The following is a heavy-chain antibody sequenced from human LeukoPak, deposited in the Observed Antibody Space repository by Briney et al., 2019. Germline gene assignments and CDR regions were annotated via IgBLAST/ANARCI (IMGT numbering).Heavy chain of an antibody. D-gene: IGHD5-12*01. Sequence: SQTLSLTCTVSGDSISSDDYYWSWIRQPAGKGLEWIGRFSASGNSNYNPSLKSRLTISVDTSKNQFSLKLTSVTAADTAVYYCARGVATFDHWGQGTLVTVSS. CDR1: GDSISSDDYY. V-gene: IGHV4-61*02. CDR2: FSASGNS. CDR3: ARGVATFDH. J-gene: IGHJ4*02.